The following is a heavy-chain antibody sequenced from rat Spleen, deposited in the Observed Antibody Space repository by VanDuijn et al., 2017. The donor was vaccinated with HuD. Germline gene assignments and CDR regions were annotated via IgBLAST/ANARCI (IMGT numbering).Heavy chain of an antibody. CDR2: ISTGGGNT. V-gene: IGHV5-58*01. J-gene: IGHJ2*01. D-gene: IGHD1-12*02. CDR3: ARHYLSYYDGTYYYPYYFDY. Sequence: EVQLAETGGGLVQPGRSLKLSCVASGFTFSRYWMYWVRQAPGKGLEWVSSISTGGGNTYYRDSVKGRFTISRDNAKSTLYLQMDSLRSEDTATYYCARHYLSYYDGTYYYPYYFDYWGQGVMVTVSS. CDR1: GFTFSRYW.